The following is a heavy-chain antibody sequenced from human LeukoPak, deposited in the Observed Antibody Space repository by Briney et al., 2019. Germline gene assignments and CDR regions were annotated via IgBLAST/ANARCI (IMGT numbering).Heavy chain of an antibody. CDR3: ARLDVYYGSGSNQGCNYYYMDV. V-gene: IGHV1-18*01. D-gene: IGHD3-10*01. CDR1: GYTFTSYG. CDR2: ISAYNGNT. J-gene: IGHJ6*03. Sequence: GASVKVSCKASGYTFTSYGISWVRQAPGQGLEWMGWISAYNGNTNYAQKLQGRVTMTTDTSTSTAYMELRSLRSDDTAVYYCARLDVYYGSGSNQGCNYYYMDVWGKGTTVTVSS.